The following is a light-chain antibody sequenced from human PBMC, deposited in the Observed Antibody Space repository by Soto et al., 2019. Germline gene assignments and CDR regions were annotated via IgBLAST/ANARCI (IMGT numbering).Light chain of an antibody. V-gene: IGKV1-27*01. CDR2: GAS. Sequence: DIQMTQSPSSLSASVGDRVTITCRASQGIGDYLAWYQQKPGKVPKLLIYGASTLQSGVPSRFSGSGSGTDFTLTITSLQPEDVATYYCQKYNSAPVYTFGQGTKLEIK. J-gene: IGKJ2*01. CDR3: QKYNSAPVYT. CDR1: QGIGDY.